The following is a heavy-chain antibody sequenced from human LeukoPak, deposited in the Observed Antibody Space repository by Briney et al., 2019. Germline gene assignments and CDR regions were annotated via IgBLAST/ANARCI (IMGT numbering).Heavy chain of an antibody. Sequence: PGGSLRLSCAASGFTFSSSAMSWVRQAPGKGLEWVSAISNNGGYTYYADSVQGRFTISRDNSKSTLCLQMNSLRAEDTAVYYCARAPPPPAAGTHTELDYWGQGTLVTVSS. CDR1: GFTFSSSA. CDR3: ARAPPPPAAGTHTELDY. CDR2: ISNNGGYT. V-gene: IGHV3-23*01. D-gene: IGHD6-13*01. J-gene: IGHJ4*02.